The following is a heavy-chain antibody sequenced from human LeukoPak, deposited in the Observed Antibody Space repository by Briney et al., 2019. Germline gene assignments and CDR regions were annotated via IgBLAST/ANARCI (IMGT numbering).Heavy chain of an antibody. V-gene: IGHV4-34*01. D-gene: IGHD2-21*02. Sequence: PSETLSLSCAVYGGSFGDYYWSWIRQPPGKGLDWIGEINHSGSTNYNPSLKSRVIISVDTSKNQFSLKLSSVTATDTAVYYCARGPSLVTAFYFDSWGQGTPVTVSS. CDR1: GGSFGDYY. J-gene: IGHJ4*02. CDR2: INHSGST. CDR3: ARGPSLVTAFYFDS.